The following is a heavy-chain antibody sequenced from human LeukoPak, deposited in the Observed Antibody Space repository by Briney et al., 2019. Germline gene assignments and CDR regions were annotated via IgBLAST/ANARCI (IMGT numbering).Heavy chain of an antibody. J-gene: IGHJ4*02. CDR2: IKSDGSSS. D-gene: IGHD5-18*01. CDR3: AREGGYSYGSDC. Sequence: GGSLRLSCAASGFTFSSYFWMHWVRQAPGKGLVWVSRIKSDGSSSTYADSVKGRFTISRDNAKNTLYLQMNSLRAEDTAVYYCAREGGYSYGSDCWGQGTLVTVSS. V-gene: IGHV3-74*01. CDR1: GFTFSSYFW.